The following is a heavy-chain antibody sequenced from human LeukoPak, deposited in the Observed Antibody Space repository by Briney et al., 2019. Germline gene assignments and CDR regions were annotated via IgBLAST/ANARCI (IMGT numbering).Heavy chain of an antibody. J-gene: IGHJ4*02. CDR1: GFTFSSYW. CDR3: ARGAYCGGDCYLIPFDY. V-gene: IGHV3-7*05. Sequence: PGGSLRLSCAASGFTFSSYWMSWVRQAPGKGLEWVANIKQGGSEKYYVDSVKGRFTISRDNAKNSLYLQMNSLRAEDTAVYYCARGAYCGGDCYLIPFDYWGQGTLVTVSS. CDR2: IKQGGSEK. D-gene: IGHD2-21*02.